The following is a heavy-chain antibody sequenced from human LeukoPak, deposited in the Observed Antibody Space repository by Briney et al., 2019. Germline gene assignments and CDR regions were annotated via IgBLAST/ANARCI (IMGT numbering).Heavy chain of an antibody. CDR2: ISGSGTTV. CDR1: GFTFSDFY. V-gene: IGHV3-11*01. D-gene: IGHD1-26*01. CDR3: ARERYRGSYSP. Sequence: PGGSLRLSCAASGFTFSDFYMSWIRQAPGKGLEWVSDISGSGTTVDYSDSVKGRFTISRDNVRNSLFLQMNSLRAEDTAVYFCARERYRGSYSPWCQGTLVTASS. J-gene: IGHJ5*02.